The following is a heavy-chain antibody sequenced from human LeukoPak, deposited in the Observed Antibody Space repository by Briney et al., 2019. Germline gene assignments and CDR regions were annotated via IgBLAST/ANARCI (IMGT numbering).Heavy chain of an antibody. CDR2: ISGSGDET. J-gene: IGHJ4*02. CDR1: GFTFSSYT. V-gene: IGHV3-23*01. CDR3: ARGRLQGGWSQTFDN. D-gene: IGHD6-19*01. Sequence: GGSLRLSCAASGFTFSSYTMSWVRQAPGKVLEWVSSISGSGDETYNADSVKGRLTISRDNSRNTLYLQVNSLRAEDTAVYYCARGRLQGGWSQTFDNWGQGILVTVSS.